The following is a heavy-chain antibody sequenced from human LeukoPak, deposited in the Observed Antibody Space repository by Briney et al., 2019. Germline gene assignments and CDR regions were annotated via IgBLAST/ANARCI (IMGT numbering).Heavy chain of an antibody. CDR3: ARATDHDYGDYYNDY. Sequence: SETLSFTCTVSGGSISSSSYYWGWIRQPPGKGLEWIGSVYYSGSTYYNPSLKSRVTISLDSSKNQFSLKLSSLTAADTAVYYCARATDHDYGDYYNDYWGQGTLVTVSS. J-gene: IGHJ4*02. CDR2: VYYSGST. D-gene: IGHD4-17*01. CDR1: GGSISSSSYY. V-gene: IGHV4-39*07.